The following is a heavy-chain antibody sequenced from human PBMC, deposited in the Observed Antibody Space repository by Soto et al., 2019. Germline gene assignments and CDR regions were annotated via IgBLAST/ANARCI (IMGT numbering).Heavy chain of an antibody. D-gene: IGHD3-10*01. CDR3: ARTDRFGSWDAWY. J-gene: IGHJ4*02. Sequence: QVQLQESGPGLVKPSETLSLTRNVSGDSVSGGYSWSWIRQPPGKGLEWIAYIESSGGTRYRPSLARRLTVSFDMSKNQISLNLNSVTAADTAVYYCARTDRFGSWDAWYWGQGTLVTVSA. CDR1: GDSVSGGYS. V-gene: IGHV4-61*08. CDR2: IESSGGT.